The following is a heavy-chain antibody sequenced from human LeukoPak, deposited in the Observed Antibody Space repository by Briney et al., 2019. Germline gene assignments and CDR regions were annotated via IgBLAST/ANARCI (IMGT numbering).Heavy chain of an antibody. J-gene: IGHJ4*02. Sequence: SETLSLTCTVSGGSISSYYWSWIRQPPGKGLEWIGYIYYSGSTNYNPSLKSRVTISVDTSKNQFSLKLSSVTAADTAVYSCARVTMVRGVIDYWGQGTLVTVSS. CDR2: IYYSGST. V-gene: IGHV4-59*01. CDR1: GGSISSYY. D-gene: IGHD3-10*01. CDR3: ARVTMVRGVIDY.